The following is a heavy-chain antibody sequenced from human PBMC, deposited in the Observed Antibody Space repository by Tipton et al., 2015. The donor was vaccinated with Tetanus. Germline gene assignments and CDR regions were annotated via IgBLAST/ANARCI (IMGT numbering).Heavy chain of an antibody. V-gene: IGHV3-74*01. CDR2: INSDGSST. CDR3: ARSSSGYSYGYFDY. J-gene: IGHJ4*02. D-gene: IGHD5-18*01. Sequence: SLRLSCAASGFTFSSYWMHWVRQAPGKGLVWVSRINSDGSSTSYADSVKGRFTISRDNSKNTLYLQMNSLRAEDTAVYYCARSSSGYSYGYFDYWGQGTLVTVSS. CDR1: GFTFSSYW.